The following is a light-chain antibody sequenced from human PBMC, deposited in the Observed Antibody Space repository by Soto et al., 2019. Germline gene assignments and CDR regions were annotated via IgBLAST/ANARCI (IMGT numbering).Light chain of an antibody. CDR1: SSDVGAYDY. CDR3: ASHTSSNTRV. V-gene: IGLV2-14*03. J-gene: IGLJ1*01. CDR2: EVH. Sequence: QSDLTQAASLSGSPGQSIAISCIGTSSDVGAYDYVSWYQQHPDRAPKLMVYEVHNRPSGVSNRFSGSKSVNTATLTISGLQPEDEADYYCASHTSSNTRVFGTGTKVT.